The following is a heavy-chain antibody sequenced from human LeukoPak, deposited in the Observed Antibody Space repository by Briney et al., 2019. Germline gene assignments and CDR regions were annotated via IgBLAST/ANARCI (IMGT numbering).Heavy chain of an antibody. CDR3: ASPTYYYDSSGLDWYFDL. D-gene: IGHD3-22*01. CDR2: IYTSGST. CDR1: GGSISSGSYY. J-gene: IGHJ2*01. Sequence: PSETLSLTCTVSGGSISSGSYYWSWIRQPAGKGLEWIGRIYTSGSTNYNPSLKSRVTISVDTSKNQFSLKLSSVTAADTAVYYCASPTYYYDSSGLDWYFDLWGRGTLVIVSS. V-gene: IGHV4-61*02.